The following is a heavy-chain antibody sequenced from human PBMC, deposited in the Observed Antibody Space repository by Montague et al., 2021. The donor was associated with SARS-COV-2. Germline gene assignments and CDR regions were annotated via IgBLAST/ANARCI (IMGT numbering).Heavy chain of an antibody. V-gene: IGHV3-23*01. CDR1: GFTFSNYA. CDR3: AKDIGGSGGWPIFDF. CDR2: IGSRGDST. J-gene: IGHJ4*02. Sequence: SLRLSCAASGFTFSNYAMNWVRQAPGKGLEWVSLIGSRGDSTYYADSVKGRFTISRDNSRNTLYLHMNSLRADDTAIYYCAKDIGGSGGWPIFDFWGQGTLVTVSS. D-gene: IGHD6-25*01.